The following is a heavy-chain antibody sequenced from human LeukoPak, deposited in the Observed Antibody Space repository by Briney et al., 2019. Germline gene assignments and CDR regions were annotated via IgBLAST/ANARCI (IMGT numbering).Heavy chain of an antibody. Sequence: SETLSLTCAVYGGSFSGNYWSWIRQPPGKGLEWIGEINHSGSTNYNPSLKSRVTISVDTSKNQFSLKLISVTAADTAVYYCARDFSSSVAGTDDYWGQGTLVTVSS. CDR3: ARDFSSSVAGTDDY. CDR1: GGSFSGNY. CDR2: INHSGST. D-gene: IGHD6-19*01. J-gene: IGHJ4*02. V-gene: IGHV4-34*01.